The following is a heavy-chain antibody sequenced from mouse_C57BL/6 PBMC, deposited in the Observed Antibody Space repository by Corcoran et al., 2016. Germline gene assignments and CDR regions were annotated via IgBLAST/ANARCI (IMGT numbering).Heavy chain of an antibody. D-gene: IGHD2-2*01. CDR2: INPNNGGT. J-gene: IGHJ4*01. Sequence: EVQLQQSGPELVKPGASVKISCKASGYTFTDYYMNWVKQSHGKSLEWIGDINPNNGGTSYNQKFKGKATLTVDKSSSTAYMELRSLTSEDSAVYYCARYYGYHHYYAMDYWGQGTSVTVSS. V-gene: IGHV1-26*01. CDR3: ARYYGYHHYYAMDY. CDR1: GYTFTDYY.